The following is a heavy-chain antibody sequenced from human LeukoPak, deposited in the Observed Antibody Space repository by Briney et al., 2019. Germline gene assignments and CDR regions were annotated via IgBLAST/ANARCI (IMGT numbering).Heavy chain of an antibody. CDR1: GGSMLSYY. V-gene: IGHV4-4*08. J-gene: IGHJ2*01. CDR2: IYSSGIT. CDR3: ARRAYYDSSGYHPTSGYFDL. Sequence: SETLSLTCTVSGGSMLSYYWNWIPQPPGKGLEGIGYIYSSGITNYSPSLGSRGTISVATSRTQFPLRLTSVTAADTAIYYCARRAYYDSSGYHPTSGYFDLWGRGTLVTVSS. D-gene: IGHD3-22*01.